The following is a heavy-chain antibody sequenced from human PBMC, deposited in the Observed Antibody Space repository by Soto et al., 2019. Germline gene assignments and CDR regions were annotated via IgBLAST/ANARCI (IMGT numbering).Heavy chain of an antibody. CDR2: ISYDGSNK. CDR1: GFTFSSYT. J-gene: IGHJ3*01. D-gene: IGHD3-22*01. V-gene: IGHV3-30-3*01. CDR3: ARDQNYDSSGH. Sequence: GGSLRLSCAASGFTFSSYTMHWVRQAPGKGLEWVAVISYDGSNKYYADSVKGRFTISRDNSKNTLYLQMNSLRAEDTAVYYCARDQNYDSSGHWGQGTMVTVSS.